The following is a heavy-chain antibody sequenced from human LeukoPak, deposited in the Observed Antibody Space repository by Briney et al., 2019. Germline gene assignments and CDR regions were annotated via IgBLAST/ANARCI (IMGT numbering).Heavy chain of an antibody. V-gene: IGHV3-53*01. CDR2: IYSGGGT. Sequence: PGESLRLSCAASGFIVSANYITWVRQAPGKGLEWVSVIYSGGGTYYTDSVKGRFTISRDNSKNTVYLQMNSLRAEDTAVYYCARKVGPTGALDYWGQGTLVTVSS. CDR3: ARKVGPTGALDY. D-gene: IGHD1-14*01. J-gene: IGHJ4*02. CDR1: GFIVSANY.